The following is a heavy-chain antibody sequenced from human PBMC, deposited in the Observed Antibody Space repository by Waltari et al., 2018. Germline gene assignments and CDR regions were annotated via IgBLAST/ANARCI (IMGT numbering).Heavy chain of an antibody. Sequence: QVQLVQSGAEVKKPGASVKVSCKASGYTFTGYYIHWVRQAPGQGLEWMGWVNGNRGDTTYAQKFQGRVTMTRDTSISTAYMELSSLTSDDTAVYYCAREGIPAAGDLDHWGQGTLVTVSS. D-gene: IGHD6-13*01. CDR1: GYTFTGYY. V-gene: IGHV1-2*02. J-gene: IGHJ4*02. CDR2: VNGNRGDT. CDR3: AREGIPAAGDLDH.